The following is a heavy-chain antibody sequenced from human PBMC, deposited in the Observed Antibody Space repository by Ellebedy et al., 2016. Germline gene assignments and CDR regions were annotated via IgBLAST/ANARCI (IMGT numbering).Heavy chain of an antibody. CDR3: ARVASGSYVY. D-gene: IGHD1-26*01. CDR2: IYYSGST. CDR1: GGSISSSSYY. J-gene: IGHJ4*02. V-gene: IGHV4-39*01. Sequence: GSLRLSCTVSGGSISSSSYYWGWIRQPPGKGLEWIGSIYYSGSTYYNPSLKSRVTISVDTSKIQFSLKLSSVTAADTAVYYCARVASGSYVYWGQGTLVTVSS.